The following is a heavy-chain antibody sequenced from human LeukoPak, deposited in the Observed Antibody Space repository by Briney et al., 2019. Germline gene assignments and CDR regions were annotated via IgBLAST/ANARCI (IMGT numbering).Heavy chain of an antibody. CDR3: SRMGDGYYYYYMDV. CDR2: INHSGST. J-gene: IGHJ6*03. CDR1: GGSFSGYY. D-gene: IGHD5-24*01. V-gene: IGHV4-34*03. Sequence: KPSETLSLTCAVYGGSFSGYYWSWIRQPPGKGLEWIGEINHSGSTNYNPSLKSRVTISVDTSKNQFSLKLSSVTAADTAVYYCSRMGDGYYYYYMDVWGKGTTVTISS.